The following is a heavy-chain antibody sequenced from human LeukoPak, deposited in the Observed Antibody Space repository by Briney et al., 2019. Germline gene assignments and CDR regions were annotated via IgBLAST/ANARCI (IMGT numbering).Heavy chain of an antibody. D-gene: IGHD3-22*01. Sequence: GGSLRLSCAASGFTFSSYAMSWVRQAPGKGLEWVSAISGSGGSTYYADSVKGRFTISRDNSKNTLYLQMHSMRAEDTALYYCAKRDSSGNYFLDYWGQGTLVTVSS. V-gene: IGHV3-23*01. CDR3: AKRDSSGNYFLDY. J-gene: IGHJ4*02. CDR1: GFTFSSYA. CDR2: ISGSGGST.